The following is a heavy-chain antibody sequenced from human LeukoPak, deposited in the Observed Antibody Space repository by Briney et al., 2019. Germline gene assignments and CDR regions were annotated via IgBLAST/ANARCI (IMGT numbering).Heavy chain of an antibody. CDR2: ISGYNGNT. CDR1: GYTFSSYA. CDR3: ARLDITFGGGIVNAGSNY. V-gene: IGHV1-18*01. J-gene: IGHJ4*02. Sequence: ASVKVSCKASGYTFSSYAINWVRQAPGQGLEWMGWISGYNGNTNYAQKFQGRVTMTTDTSTNTAYVEVKSLRSDDTAAYYCARLDITFGGGIVNAGSNYWGQGTLVTVSS. D-gene: IGHD3-16*02.